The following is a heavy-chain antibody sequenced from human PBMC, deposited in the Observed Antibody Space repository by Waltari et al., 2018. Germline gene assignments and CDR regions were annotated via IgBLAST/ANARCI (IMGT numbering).Heavy chain of an antibody. Sequence: QVQLQQWGAGLLKPSETLSLTCAVYGGSFSGYYWSWIRQPPGKGLEWIGEINHSGSTNYNPSLKSRVTISVDTSKNQFSLKLSSVTAADTAVYYCARDETGADDYWGQGTLVTVSS. CDR2: INHSGST. CDR1: GGSFSGYY. J-gene: IGHJ4*02. CDR3: ARDETGADDY. D-gene: IGHD3-10*01. V-gene: IGHV4-34*01.